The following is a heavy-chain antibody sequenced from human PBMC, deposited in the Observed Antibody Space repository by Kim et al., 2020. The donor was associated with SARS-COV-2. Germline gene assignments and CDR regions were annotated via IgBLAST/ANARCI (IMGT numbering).Heavy chain of an antibody. V-gene: IGHV3-53*01. CDR1: GFTVSSNY. J-gene: IGHJ3*02. CDR3: ASTRGPEGDAFDI. CDR2: IYSGGST. Sequence: GGSLRLSCAASGFTVSSNYMSWVRQAPGKGLEWVSGIYSGGSTYYADSMKGRFTISRDNAKNTLYLQMSSLRAEDTAVNYCASTRGPEGDAFDIWGQGTTVTVSS.